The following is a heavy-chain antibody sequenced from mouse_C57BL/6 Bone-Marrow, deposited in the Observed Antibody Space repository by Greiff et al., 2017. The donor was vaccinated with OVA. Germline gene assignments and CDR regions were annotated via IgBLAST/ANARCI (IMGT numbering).Heavy chain of an antibody. D-gene: IGHD2-4*01. CDR2: INPNNGGT. CDR1: GYTFTDYN. V-gene: IGHV1-18*01. CDR3: ARWDYDYDIWYFDV. J-gene: IGHJ1*03. Sequence: VQLQQSGPELVKPGASVKIPCKASGYTFTDYNMDWVKQSHGKSLEWIGDINPNNGGTIYNQKFKGKATLTVDKSSSTAYMELRSLTSEDTAVYYCARWDYDYDIWYFDVWGTGTTVTVSS.